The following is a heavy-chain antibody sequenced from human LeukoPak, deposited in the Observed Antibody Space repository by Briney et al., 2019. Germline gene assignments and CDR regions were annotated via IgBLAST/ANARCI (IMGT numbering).Heavy chain of an antibody. CDR3: ARTYYYDSSGYFTPPFDY. D-gene: IGHD3-22*01. J-gene: IGHJ4*02. Sequence: SETLSLTCAVYGGSFSGYYWSWIRQPPGKGLEWIGEINHSGSTNYNPSLKSRVTISVDTSKNQFSLKLSSVTAADTAVYYCARTYYYDSSGYFTPPFDYWGQGTLVTVSS. V-gene: IGHV4-34*01. CDR1: GGSFSGYY. CDR2: INHSGST.